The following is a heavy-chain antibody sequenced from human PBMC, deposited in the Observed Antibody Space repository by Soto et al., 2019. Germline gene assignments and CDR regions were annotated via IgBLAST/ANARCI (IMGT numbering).Heavy chain of an antibody. V-gene: IGHV3-21*01. CDR3: ARDLYYDFWSGYSDGGMDV. D-gene: IGHD3-3*01. J-gene: IGHJ6*02. CDR1: GFTFSSYS. Sequence: TGGSLRLSCAASGFTFSSYSMNWVRQAPGKGLEWVSSISSSSSYIYYADSVKGRFTISRDNAKNSLYLQMNSLRAEDTAVYYCARDLYYDFWSGYSDGGMDVWGQGTTVTVSS. CDR2: ISSSSSYI.